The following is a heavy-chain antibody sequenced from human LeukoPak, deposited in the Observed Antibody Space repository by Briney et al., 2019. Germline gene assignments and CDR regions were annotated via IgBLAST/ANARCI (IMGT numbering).Heavy chain of an antibody. V-gene: IGHV3-23*01. Sequence: GGSLRLSCAASGFTFSNYAMTWVRQAPGKGLEWVSSIGGSGDTTYYADSVKGRFTISRDNAKNSLYLQMNSLRAEDTAVYYCARDSSFGSGTYYTSFDYWGQGTLVTVSS. J-gene: IGHJ4*02. CDR1: GFTFSNYA. CDR2: IGGSGDTT. CDR3: ARDSSFGSGTYYTSFDY. D-gene: IGHD3-10*01.